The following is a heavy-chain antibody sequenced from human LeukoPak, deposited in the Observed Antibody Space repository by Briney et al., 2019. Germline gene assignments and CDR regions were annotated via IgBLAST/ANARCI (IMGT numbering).Heavy chain of an antibody. V-gene: IGHV1-8*01. CDR3: ARVGDCSSTSCYWNYYYYYYMDV. D-gene: IGHD2-2*01. CDR2: MNPNSGNT. CDR1: GYTFTSYD. Sequence: ASVKVSCKASGYTFTSYDINWVRQATGQGLEWMGWMNPNSGNTGCAQKFQGRVTMTRNTSISTAYMELSSLRSEDTAVYYCARVGDCSSTSCYWNYYYYYYMDVWGKGTTVTVSS. J-gene: IGHJ6*03.